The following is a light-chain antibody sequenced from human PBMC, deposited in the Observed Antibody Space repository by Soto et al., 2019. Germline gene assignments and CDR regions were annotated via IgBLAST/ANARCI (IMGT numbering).Light chain of an antibody. V-gene: IGKV3D-20*02. CDR1: QSVRSNY. Sequence: EIVLTQSPGTLSLSPGDGATLSCRASQSVRSNYLAWYQHRPGQAPRLLIYAASNRATGIPARFSGSGSGTDFSLTINNLEPEDFAVYYCQVRTNWSIAFGRGTRLEIK. CDR3: QVRTNWSIA. J-gene: IGKJ5*01. CDR2: AAS.